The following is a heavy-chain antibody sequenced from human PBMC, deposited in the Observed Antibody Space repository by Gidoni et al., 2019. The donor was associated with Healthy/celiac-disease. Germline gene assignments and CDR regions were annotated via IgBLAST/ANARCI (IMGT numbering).Heavy chain of an antibody. D-gene: IGHD3-16*02. CDR1: GGSISSSNW. V-gene: IGHV4-4*02. J-gene: IGHJ5*02. Sequence: QVQLQESGQGLVKPSGTLSLTCAVSGGSISSSNWWSRVRQPPGKGLEWIGDIYHSGSTNYYPSLKSRVTISVDKSKTHFSLNLNSVTAADTAVYYCARASYDYVWGSYPLGFFDPWGQGTLVTVSS. CDR2: IYHSGST. CDR3: ARASYDYVWGSYPLGFFDP.